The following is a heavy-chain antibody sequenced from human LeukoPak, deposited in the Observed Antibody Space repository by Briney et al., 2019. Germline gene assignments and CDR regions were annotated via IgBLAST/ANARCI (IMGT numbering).Heavy chain of an antibody. CDR1: GGSISSYY. J-gene: IGHJ4*02. V-gene: IGHV4-59*08. CDR3: ARHGSLSSSWYHIDY. CDR2: IYYSGST. D-gene: IGHD6-13*01. Sequence: SETLSLTCTVSGGSISSYYWSWIRQPPGKGLVWIGYIYYSGSTNYNPSLKSRVTISVDTSKNQFSLKLSSVTAADTAVYYCARHGSLSSSWYHIDYWGQGTLVTVSS.